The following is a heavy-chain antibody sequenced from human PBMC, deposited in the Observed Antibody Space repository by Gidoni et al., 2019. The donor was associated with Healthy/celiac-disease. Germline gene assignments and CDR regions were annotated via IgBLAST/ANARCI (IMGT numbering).Heavy chain of an antibody. V-gene: IGHV4-34*01. CDR1: GGSFSGYY. J-gene: IGHJ4*02. CDR3: ARGDYGDPDY. D-gene: IGHD4-17*01. CDR2: INHSGST. Sequence: QVQLQQWGAGLLKPSETLSLTCAVYGGSFSGYYWSWIRQPPGKGLEWIGEINHSGSTNYTPSLKRRVTISVDTSKNQFSLKLSSLTAADTAVYYCARGDYGDPDYWCQGTLVTVSS.